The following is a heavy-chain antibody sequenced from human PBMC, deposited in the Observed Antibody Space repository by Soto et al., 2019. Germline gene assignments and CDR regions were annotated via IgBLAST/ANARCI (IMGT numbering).Heavy chain of an antibody. D-gene: IGHD2-2*01. CDR2: IYYSGST. Sequence: ASETLSLTCTVSGCSISSGGYYWSWIRQHPGKGLEWIGYIYYSGSTYYNPSLKSRVTISVDTSKNQFSLKLSSVTAADTAVYYCAGSCSLAPSRRPKTALPIRYGMDVWGQGTTVTVSS. CDR3: AGSCSLAPSRRPKTALPIRYGMDV. J-gene: IGHJ6*02. CDR1: GCSISSGGYY. V-gene: IGHV4-31*03.